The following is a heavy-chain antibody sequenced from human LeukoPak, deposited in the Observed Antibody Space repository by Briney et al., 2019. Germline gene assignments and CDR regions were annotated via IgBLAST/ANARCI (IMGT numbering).Heavy chain of an antibody. CDR2: IYHSGST. V-gene: IGHV4-38-2*02. Sequence: GSLRLSCAASGFTFSDYYMSWIRQPPGKGLEWIGSIYHSGSTYYNPSLKSRVTISVDTSKNQFSLKLSSVTAADTAVYYCARDRGGVVTSWGQGTLVTVSS. D-gene: IGHD3-3*01. J-gene: IGHJ5*02. CDR3: ARDRGGVVTS. CDR1: GFTFSDYY.